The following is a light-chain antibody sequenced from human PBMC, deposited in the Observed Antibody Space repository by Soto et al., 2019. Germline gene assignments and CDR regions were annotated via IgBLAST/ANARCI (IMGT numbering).Light chain of an antibody. CDR3: QQSFIAPRT. V-gene: IGKV1-39*01. CDR1: ETIIDY. Sequence: DIQMSQSPSSLSAYVGDSVPITCRASETIIDYLNWYQQQPGEAPKLLIFSASSLHSGVPSRFRGSGSGTHFTLTISSLQPEDFATYFCQQSFIAPRTFGQGTKLQAK. CDR2: SAS. J-gene: IGKJ2*01.